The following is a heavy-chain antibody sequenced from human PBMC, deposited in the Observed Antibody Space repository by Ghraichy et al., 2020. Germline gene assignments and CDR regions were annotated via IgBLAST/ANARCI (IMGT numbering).Heavy chain of an antibody. CDR3: ARHRFSRSYYMDV. V-gene: IGHV4-39*01. CDR2: IDYSGSK. Sequence: SETLSLTCIVSGGSISSSSYYWGWIRQPPEKGLEWIGSIDYSGSKYYGPSLKSRVTISVDTSKNQFTLRLSSVTDADTAVYYCARHRFSRSYYMDVWGKGTAVTVSS. J-gene: IGHJ6*03. CDR1: GGSISSSSYY. D-gene: IGHD2-2*01.